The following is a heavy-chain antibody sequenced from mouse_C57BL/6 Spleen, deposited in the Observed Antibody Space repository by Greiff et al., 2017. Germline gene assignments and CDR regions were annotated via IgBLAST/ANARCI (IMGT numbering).Heavy chain of an antibody. J-gene: IGHJ2*01. CDR1: GFTFSSYA. CDR2: ISDGGSYT. Sequence: EVQLVESGGGLVKPGGSLKLSCAASGFTFSSYAMSWVRQTPEKRLEWVATISDGGSYTYYPDNVKGRFTISRDNAKNTLYLQMSKLKSEETAMYYCARAPLLSSPYYLYFDYWGQGTTLTVSS. D-gene: IGHD1-1*01. CDR3: ARAPLLSSPYYLYFDY. V-gene: IGHV5-4*01.